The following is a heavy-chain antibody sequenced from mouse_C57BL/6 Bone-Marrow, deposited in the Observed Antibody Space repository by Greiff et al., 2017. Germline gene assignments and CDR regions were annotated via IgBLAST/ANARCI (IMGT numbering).Heavy chain of an antibody. J-gene: IGHJ1*03. CDR1: GYTFTSYG. V-gene: IGHV1-81*01. CDR3: ARCNHGSCYFDV. D-gene: IGHD6-1*01. CDR2: IYPGTGST. Sequence: QVQLQQSGAELARPGASVKLSCKASGYTFTSYGISWVKQRTGQGLEWIGVIYPGTGSTYYNEKFKGKATLTADKSSRTAYMELRSLTSEDSAVYFCARCNHGSCYFDVWGTGT.